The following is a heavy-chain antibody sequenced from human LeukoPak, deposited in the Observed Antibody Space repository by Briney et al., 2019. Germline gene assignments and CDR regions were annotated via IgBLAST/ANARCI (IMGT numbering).Heavy chain of an antibody. D-gene: IGHD1-20*01. CDR1: GGSISSSSYY. J-gene: IGHJ5*02. V-gene: IGHV4-39*07. Sequence: SETLSLTCTVSGGSISSSSYYWGWIRQPPGKGLEWIGEINHSGSTNYNPSLKSRVTISVDTSKNQFSLKLSSVTAADTAVYYCARGRGNWNPKRGWFDPWGQGTLVTVSS. CDR3: ARGRGNWNPKRGWFDP. CDR2: INHSGST.